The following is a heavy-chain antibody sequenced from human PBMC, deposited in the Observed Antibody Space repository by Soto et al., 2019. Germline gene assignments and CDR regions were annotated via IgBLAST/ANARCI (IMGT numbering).Heavy chain of an antibody. D-gene: IGHD3-3*01. V-gene: IGHV3-23*01. Sequence: GGSLRLSCAASGFTFSSYAMSWVRQAPGKGLEWVSAISGSGGSTYYADSVRGRFTISRDNSKNTLYLQMNSLRAEDTAVYYCAKRGITIFGVRAGDYYYYMDVWGKGTTVTVSS. CDR1: GFTFSSYA. CDR3: AKRGITIFGVRAGDYYYYMDV. J-gene: IGHJ6*03. CDR2: ISGSGGST.